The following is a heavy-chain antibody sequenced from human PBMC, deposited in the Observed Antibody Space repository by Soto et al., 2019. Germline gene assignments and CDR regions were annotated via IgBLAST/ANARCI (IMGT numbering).Heavy chain of an antibody. CDR1: GFTFRTYS. V-gene: IGHV3-23*01. Sequence: LEYGGGLVQPGGSLRLSCAASGFTFRTYSMSWVRQAPRKGLEWVSGISGSGTATYYTDSVKGRFTVSRDNSKDTVFLQMNTLRVEDTAVYYCAKTRLYDNNDYHRDGFDVWGPGTVVTVS. CDR2: ISGSGTAT. CDR3: AKTRLYDNNDYHRDGFDV. J-gene: IGHJ3*01. D-gene: IGHD3-22*01.